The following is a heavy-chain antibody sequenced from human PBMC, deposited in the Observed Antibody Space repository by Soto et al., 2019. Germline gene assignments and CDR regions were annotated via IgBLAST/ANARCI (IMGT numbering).Heavy chain of an antibody. J-gene: IGHJ4*02. V-gene: IGHV1-3*01. CDR3: ARGNTASADY. CDR2: INAGNGNT. Sequence: RASVKVSCKASGYIFTSYAMHWVRQAPGQRPEWMGWINAGNGNTKYAQNLLDRVTFTRDTSASTVDMELSSLRYEDTAVYCCARGNTASADYWGQGTLVTVSS. CDR1: GYIFTSYA.